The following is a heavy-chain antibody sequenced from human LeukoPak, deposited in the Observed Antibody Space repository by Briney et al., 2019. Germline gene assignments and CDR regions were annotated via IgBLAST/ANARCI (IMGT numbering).Heavy chain of an antibody. CDR1: GYTFTGYY. V-gene: IGHV1-2*02. CDR2: INPNSGGT. Sequence: ASVKVSCKASGYTFTGYYMHWVRQAPGQGLEWMGWINPNSGGTNYAQKFQGRVTMTRDTSISTAYMELSTLRSDDTAVYYCARDYYDSSGYHQNWFDPWGQGTLVTVSS. J-gene: IGHJ5*02. CDR3: ARDYYDSSGYHQNWFDP. D-gene: IGHD3-22*01.